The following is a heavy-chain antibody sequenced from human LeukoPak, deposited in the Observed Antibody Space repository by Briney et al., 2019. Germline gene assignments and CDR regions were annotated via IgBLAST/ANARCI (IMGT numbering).Heavy chain of an antibody. J-gene: IGHJ4*02. CDR1: GYTFTSYY. V-gene: IGHV1-46*01. Sequence: ASVKVSCKTSGYTFTSYYMHWVRQAPGQGLEWMGMINPSGGSTRYAQKFQGRVTMTSDTSTSTLSMDLSSLRSEDTAVYCCARAYIAAEGPLHWGQGTLVTVSS. CDR3: ARAYIAAEGPLH. CDR2: INPSGGST. D-gene: IGHD6-13*01.